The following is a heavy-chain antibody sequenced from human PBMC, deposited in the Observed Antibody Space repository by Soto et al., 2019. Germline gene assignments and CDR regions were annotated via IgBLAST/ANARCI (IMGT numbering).Heavy chain of an antibody. CDR3: ARDTWIQLWLDYYGMDV. V-gene: IGHV1-18*04. CDR1: GYTFTGYY. J-gene: IGHJ6*02. Sequence: AAVKVSCKASGYTFTGYYMHWVRQAPGQGLEWMAWISAHNGNTKYAQRLQGRLTMTTDTSTSTAYMELRSLRSDDTAVYYCARDTWIQLWLDYYGMDVWGQGTTVTVYS. D-gene: IGHD5-18*01. CDR2: ISAHNGNT.